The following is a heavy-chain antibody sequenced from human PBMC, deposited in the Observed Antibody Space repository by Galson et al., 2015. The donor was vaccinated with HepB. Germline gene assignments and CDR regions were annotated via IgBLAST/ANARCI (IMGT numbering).Heavy chain of an antibody. CDR3: AREIRNYASLFSIDF. D-gene: IGHD1-7*01. CDR2: MHYMGNT. Sequence: WSWIRQPPGKGLEWIGYMHYMGNTNYNPSLKSRVTISVDTSKNQFSLRLSSVTAADTAVYYCAREIRNYASLFSIDFWGQGTLVTVSS. V-gene: IGHV4-59*12. J-gene: IGHJ4*02.